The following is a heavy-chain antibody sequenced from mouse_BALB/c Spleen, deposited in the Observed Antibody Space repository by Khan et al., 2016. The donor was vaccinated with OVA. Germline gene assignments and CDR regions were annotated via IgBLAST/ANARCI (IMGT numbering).Heavy chain of an antibody. CDR2: IDPKYGGT. CDR3: ARRDDNSPFAY. CDR1: GYSFTGYN. J-gene: IGHJ3*01. V-gene: IGHV1-39*01. D-gene: IGHD2-1*01. Sequence: EVQLQESGPELEKPGASVKISCKASGYSFTGYNVNWVKQSNGKSLEWIGNIDPKYGGTTYNQKFKGKATLTVDKSSSTADMQIMSLTSEDSAVYFCARRDDNSPFAYWGQGTLVTVS.